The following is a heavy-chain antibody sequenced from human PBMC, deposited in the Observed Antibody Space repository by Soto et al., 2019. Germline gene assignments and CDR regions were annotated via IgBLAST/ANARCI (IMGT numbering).Heavy chain of an antibody. D-gene: IGHD3-10*02. J-gene: IGHJ4*02. CDR3: ARDLFSVRGARFDY. CDR2: IIPILGIA. Sequence: QVQLVQSGAEVKKPGSSVKVSCKASGGTFSSYTISWVRQAPGQGLEWMGRIIPILGIANYAKKFQGRVTITADKSTSTAYMELSSLRSEDTAVYYCARDLFSVRGARFDYWVQGTLVTVSS. V-gene: IGHV1-69*08. CDR1: GGTFSSYT.